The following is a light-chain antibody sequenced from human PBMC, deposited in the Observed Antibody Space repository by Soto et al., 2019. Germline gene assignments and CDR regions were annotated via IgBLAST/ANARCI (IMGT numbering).Light chain of an antibody. J-gene: IGLJ2*01. CDR1: SSNVGSNY. CDR3: SSYTTNNTVV. Sequence: QSVLTQPPSVSAAPGQKVIISCSGSSSNVGSNYVSWYQQLPGKAPKLIIFEVNNRPSGVSHRFSGSKSGNTASLTISDLQGEDEADYYCSSYTTNNTVVFGGGTQLTVL. V-gene: IGLV2-14*01. CDR2: EVN.